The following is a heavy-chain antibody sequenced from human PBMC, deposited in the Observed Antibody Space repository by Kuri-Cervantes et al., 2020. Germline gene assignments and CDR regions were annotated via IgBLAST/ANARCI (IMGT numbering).Heavy chain of an antibody. J-gene: IGHJ5*02. CDR2: IIPIFGTA. Sequence: VKVSCKASGYTFTGYYMYWVRQAPGQGLEWKGGIIPIFGTANYAQKFQGRVTITADESTSTAYMELSSLRSEDTAVYYCARELGLVLRYFDWLTGRGNWFDPWGQGTLVTVSS. CDR1: GYTFTGYY. D-gene: IGHD3-9*01. V-gene: IGHV1-69*01. CDR3: ARELGLVLRYFDWLTGRGNWFDP.